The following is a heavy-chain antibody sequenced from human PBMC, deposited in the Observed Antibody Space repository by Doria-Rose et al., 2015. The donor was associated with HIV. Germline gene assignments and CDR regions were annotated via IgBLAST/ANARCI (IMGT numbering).Heavy chain of an antibody. V-gene: IGHV1-3*01. J-gene: IGHJ4*02. Sequence: QVQLVQSGAEVKKPGASVKVSCKASKYTFTDYAIHWVRQVPGQRLEWMGWINAGNGNTQSSQRFQDRVTITSDASASTAYMELSSLRSEDTAVYYCARDMVQGVISTLPLAYWGQGTLVTVSS. D-gene: IGHD3-10*01. CDR1: KYTFTDYA. CDR3: ARDMVQGVISTLPLAY. CDR2: INAGNGNT.